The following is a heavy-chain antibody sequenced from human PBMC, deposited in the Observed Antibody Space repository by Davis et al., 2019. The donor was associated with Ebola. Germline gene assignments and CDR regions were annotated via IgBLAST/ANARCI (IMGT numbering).Heavy chain of an antibody. V-gene: IGHV1-24*01. Sequence: ASVQVSCKVSGHTLSASSLHWVRQAPGRGLEWVGGLDHEDGETLYAQKYQGRVTVTEDTSTDTGYMELSGLRFEDTAVYYCAIGGAPVYWGQGTLVSVLS. CDR3: AIGGAPVY. J-gene: IGHJ4*02. D-gene: IGHD1-26*01. CDR1: GHTLSASS. CDR2: LDHEDGET.